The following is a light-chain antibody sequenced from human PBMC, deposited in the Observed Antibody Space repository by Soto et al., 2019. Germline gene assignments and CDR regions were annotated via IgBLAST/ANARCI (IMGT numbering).Light chain of an antibody. Sequence: QSVLTQSSSASASLGSSVKLTCTLSSGHSSYIIAWHQQQPGKAPRYLMKLEGSGSYIKGSGVPDRFSGSSSGADRYLTISNLQFEDEADYYCETWDSNTRVFGGGTQLTVL. V-gene: IGLV4-60*02. CDR1: SGHSSYI. J-gene: IGLJ2*01. CDR2: LEGSGSY. CDR3: ETWDSNTRV.